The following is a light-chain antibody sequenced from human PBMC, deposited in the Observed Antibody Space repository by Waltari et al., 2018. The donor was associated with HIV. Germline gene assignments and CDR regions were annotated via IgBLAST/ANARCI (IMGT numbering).Light chain of an antibody. V-gene: IGKV3-15*01. CDR1: QSVSRN. CDR2: GAS. CDR3: QQYNYWPPT. J-gene: IGKJ2*01. Sequence: EMVMTQSPATLSVSPGERATLSCRASQSVSRNLAWYQQKPGQAPRLLMYGASTRATGIPARFSGSGSGTEFTLSISSLQSEDIAAYYCQQYNYWPPTFGQGSKLEIK.